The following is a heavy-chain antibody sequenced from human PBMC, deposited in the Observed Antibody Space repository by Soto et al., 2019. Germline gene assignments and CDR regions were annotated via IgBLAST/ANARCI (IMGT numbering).Heavy chain of an antibody. D-gene: IGHD3-10*02. J-gene: IGHJ6*03. CDR2: MNPNSGNT. V-gene: IGHV1-8*01. CDR3: ARGLGGRVSGATTIGVEHYYYYYMDV. CDR1: GYTFTSYD. Sequence: ASVKVSCKASGYTFTSYDINWVRQATGQGLEWIGWMNPNSGNTGYAQKFQGRVTMTRNTSISTAYMELSSLRSEDTAVYYCARGLGGRVSGATTIGVEHYYYYYMDVWG.